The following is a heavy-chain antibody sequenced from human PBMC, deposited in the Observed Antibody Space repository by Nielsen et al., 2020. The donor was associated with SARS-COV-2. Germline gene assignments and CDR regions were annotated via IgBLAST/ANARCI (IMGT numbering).Heavy chain of an antibody. D-gene: IGHD2-21*02. CDR1: GGTFSSYA. J-gene: IGHJ4*02. V-gene: IGHV1-69*13. Sequence: SVKVSCKASGGTFSSYAISWVRQAPGQGLEWMGGIIPIFGTANYAQKFQGRVTITADESTSTAYMELSSLRSEDTAVYYCARSLAYCGGDCYSHFDYWGQGTPVTVSS. CDR3: ARSLAYCGGDCYSHFDY. CDR2: IIPIFGTA.